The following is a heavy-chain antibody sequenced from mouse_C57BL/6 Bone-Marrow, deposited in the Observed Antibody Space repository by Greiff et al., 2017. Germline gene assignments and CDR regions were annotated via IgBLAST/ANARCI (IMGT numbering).Heavy chain of an antibody. J-gene: IGHJ3*01. D-gene: IGHD2-4*01. V-gene: IGHV1-15*01. CDR3: TRYGDYDD. CDR1: GYTFTDYE. Sequence: QVQLQQSGAELVRPGASVTLSCKASGYTFTDYEIRWVKQTPVHGLEWIGAIDPETGGTAYNQKFKGKAILTADKSSSTAYMELRSLTSEDSAVXYCTRYGDYDDWGQGTLVTVSA. CDR2: IDPETGGT.